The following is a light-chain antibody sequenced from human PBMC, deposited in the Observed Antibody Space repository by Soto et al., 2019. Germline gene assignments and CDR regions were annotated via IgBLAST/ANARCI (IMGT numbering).Light chain of an antibody. CDR3: QQYNDWPPWT. CDR1: QSIRTN. CDR2: GAS. Sequence: EIVLTQSPATLSVSPGERATLSCRASQSIRTNLAWYQQKPGQSPRLLIYGASTRATGIPARFSGSGSGTEFILTISSLQSEDFAVYFCQQYNDWPPWTFGQGTKVDI. J-gene: IGKJ1*01. V-gene: IGKV3-15*01.